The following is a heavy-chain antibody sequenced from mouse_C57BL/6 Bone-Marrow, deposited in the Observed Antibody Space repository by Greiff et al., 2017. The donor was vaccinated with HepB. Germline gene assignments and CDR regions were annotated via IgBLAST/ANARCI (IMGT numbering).Heavy chain of an antibody. Sequence: VQGVESGPGLVQPSQSLSITCTVSGFSLTSYGVHWVRQSPGKGLEWLGVIWRGGSTDYNAAFMSRVSITKDNSKSQVFFKMNSLQADDTAIYYCAKKVYDGYYSWFAYWGQGTLVTVSA. V-gene: IGHV2-5*01. J-gene: IGHJ3*01. CDR1: GFSLTSYG. CDR3: AKKVYDGYYSWFAY. CDR2: IWRGGST. D-gene: IGHD2-3*01.